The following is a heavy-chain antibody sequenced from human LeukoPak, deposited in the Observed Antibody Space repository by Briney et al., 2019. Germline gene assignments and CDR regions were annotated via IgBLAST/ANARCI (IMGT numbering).Heavy chain of an antibody. CDR3: ARAYSVEQWLANYYYYGMDV. D-gene: IGHD6-19*01. J-gene: IGHJ6*02. CDR1: GGTFSSYA. V-gene: IGHV1-69*13. Sequence: SGKVSCKASGGTFSSYAISWVRQAPGQGLEWMGGIIPIFGTANYAQKFQGRVTITADESTSTAYMELSSLRSEDTAVYYCARAYSVEQWLANYYYYGMDVWGQGTTVTVSS. CDR2: IIPIFGTA.